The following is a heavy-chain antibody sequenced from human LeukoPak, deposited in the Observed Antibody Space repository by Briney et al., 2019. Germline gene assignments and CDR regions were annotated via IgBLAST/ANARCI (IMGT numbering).Heavy chain of an antibody. V-gene: IGHV4-34*01. CDR3: ARGRYYDFWSGYFYYYYYYMDV. Sequence: SETLSLTCAVYGGSCSGYYWSWIRQPPGKGLEWIGEINHSGSTNYNPSLKSRVTISVDTSKNQFSLKLSSVTAADTAVYYCARGRYYDFWSGYFYYYYYYMDVWGKGTTVTVSS. CDR2: INHSGST. CDR1: GGSCSGYY. J-gene: IGHJ6*03. D-gene: IGHD3-3*01.